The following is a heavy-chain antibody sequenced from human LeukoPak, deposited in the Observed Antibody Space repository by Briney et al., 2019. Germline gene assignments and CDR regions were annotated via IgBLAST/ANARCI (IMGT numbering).Heavy chain of an antibody. CDR1: GFTFSSYA. Sequence: PGGSLILSCAASGFTFSSYAMSWVRQAPGKGLEWVSAISGSGGTIYYADSVKGRFTISRDNAKNSLYLQMNSLRAEDTAVYYCAELGITMIGGVWGKGTTVTISS. J-gene: IGHJ6*04. CDR2: ISGSGGTI. CDR3: AELGITMIGGV. D-gene: IGHD3-10*02. V-gene: IGHV3-23*01.